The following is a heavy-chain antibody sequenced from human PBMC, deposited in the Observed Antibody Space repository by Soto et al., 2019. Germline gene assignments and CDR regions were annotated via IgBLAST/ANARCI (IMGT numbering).Heavy chain of an antibody. V-gene: IGHV1-18*01. J-gene: IGHJ4*02. CDR1: GYTFTSYG. Sequence: QVQLVQSGAEVKKPGASVKVSCKASGYTFTSYGISWVRQAPGQGLEWMGWISAYNGNTNYAQKLHGRVTMTTDTSTSTAYMELRSLRADDTAVYYCARSQQLVQEWGDFDYWGQGTLVTVSS. CDR2: ISAYNGNT. CDR3: ARSQQLVQEWGDFDY. D-gene: IGHD6-13*01.